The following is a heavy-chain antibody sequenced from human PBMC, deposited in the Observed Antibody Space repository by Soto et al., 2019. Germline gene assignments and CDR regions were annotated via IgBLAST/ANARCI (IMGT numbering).Heavy chain of an antibody. D-gene: IGHD6-13*01. Sequence: VQLVESGGGVVQPGRSLRLSCAAFGFTFSSYGMHWVRQAPGKGLEWVSYITSSGSLIYYADSVRGRFTVSRDNAKNSLYLQMNSLRAEDTGVYYCARTMYSNRGWFDPWGQGTLVTVSS. CDR2: ITSSGSLI. CDR1: GFTFSSYG. CDR3: ARTMYSNRGWFDP. V-gene: IGHV3-21*05. J-gene: IGHJ5*02.